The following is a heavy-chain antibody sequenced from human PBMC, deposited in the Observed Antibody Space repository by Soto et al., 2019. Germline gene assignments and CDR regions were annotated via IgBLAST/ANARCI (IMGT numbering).Heavy chain of an antibody. CDR1: GASINSGGYY. Sequence: QVQLQESGPGLVKPSQILSLTCSVSGASINSGGYYWNWIRHLPGKGLEWIGYIYFRGNTYYLPSLECRVSISLDTSHNQFALELSSVTVADTAVYYCASGDSWGVLLAYWGQGILVTVSS. D-gene: IGHD3-16*01. CDR3: ASGDSWGVLLAY. V-gene: IGHV4-31*03. CDR2: IYFRGNT. J-gene: IGHJ4*02.